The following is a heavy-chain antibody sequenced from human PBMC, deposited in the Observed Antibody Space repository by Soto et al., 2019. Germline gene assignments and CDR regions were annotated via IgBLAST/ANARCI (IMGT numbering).Heavy chain of an antibody. D-gene: IGHD2-2*01. Sequence: PSETLSLTCAVSGGSISSSNWWSWVRQPPGKGLEWIGEIYHSGSTNYNPSLKSRVTISVDKSKNQFSLKLSSVTAADTAVYYCARVPLLVPAAEGNYYYYVMDFWGQGSSVTGSS. J-gene: IGHJ6*02. CDR2: IYHSGST. CDR1: GGSISSSNW. V-gene: IGHV4-4*02. CDR3: ARVPLLVPAAEGNYYYYVMDF.